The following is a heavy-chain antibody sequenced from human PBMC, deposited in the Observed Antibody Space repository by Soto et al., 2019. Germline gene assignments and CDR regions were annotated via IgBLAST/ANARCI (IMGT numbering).Heavy chain of an antibody. D-gene: IGHD3-10*01. CDR1: GDSINIGGYY. CDR3: ARGVRA. Sequence: QVQLQESGPGRVRPLQTLALTCTVSGDSINIGGYYWSWIRQHPRKGLEWIGYIYHTGRTSYNPSLKSRVTISLDSSKSQFSLMLTSVTVADTAVYYCARGVRAWGQGTLVTVSS. J-gene: IGHJ5*02. V-gene: IGHV4-31*03. CDR2: IYHTGRT.